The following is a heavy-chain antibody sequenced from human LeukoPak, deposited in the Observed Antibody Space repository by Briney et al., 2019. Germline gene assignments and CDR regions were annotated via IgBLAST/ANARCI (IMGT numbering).Heavy chain of an antibody. V-gene: IGHV4-38-2*02. CDR2: IYYGGST. J-gene: IGHJ5*02. D-gene: IGHD6-19*01. Sequence: SETLSLTCTVSGYSISSGFYWGWIRQPPGKGLEWIGSIYYGGSTYYNPSLKSRVTISVDTSKNQFSLTLSSVTASDTAVYFCARSAGTIFGFDPWGQGTLVTVSS. CDR3: ARSAGTIFGFDP. CDR1: GYSISSGFY.